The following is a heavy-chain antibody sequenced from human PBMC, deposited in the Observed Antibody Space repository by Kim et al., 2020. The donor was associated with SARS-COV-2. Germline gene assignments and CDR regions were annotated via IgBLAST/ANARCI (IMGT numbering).Heavy chain of an antibody. D-gene: IGHD3-10*01. V-gene: IGHV1-8*01. CDR1: GYTFTSYD. CDR3: ARFGPTRITMVRGVTRFDP. J-gene: IGHJ5*02. CDR2: MNPNSGNT. Sequence: ASVKVSCKASGYTFTSYDINWVRQATGQGLEWMGWMNPNSGNTGYAQKFQGRVTMTRNTSISTAYMELSSLRSEDTAVYYGARFGPTRITMVRGVTRFDPWGQGTLVTVSS.